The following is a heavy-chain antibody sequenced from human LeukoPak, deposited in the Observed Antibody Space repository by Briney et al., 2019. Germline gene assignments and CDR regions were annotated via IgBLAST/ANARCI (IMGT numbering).Heavy chain of an antibody. D-gene: IGHD2-2*01. CDR1: GFTFSSYA. CDR3: AKGDRDRYCSSTSCYLFDY. Sequence: GGSLRLSCAASGFTFSSYAMSWVRQAPGEGLEWVSAISGSGGSTYYADSVKGRFTISRDNSKNTLYLQMNSLRAEDTAVYYCAKGDRDRYCSSTSCYLFDYWGQGTLVTVSS. V-gene: IGHV3-23*01. CDR2: ISGSGGST. J-gene: IGHJ4*02.